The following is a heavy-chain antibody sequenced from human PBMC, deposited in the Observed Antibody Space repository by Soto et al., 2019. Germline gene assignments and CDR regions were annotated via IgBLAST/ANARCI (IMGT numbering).Heavy chain of an antibody. CDR1: GGSVSSGSYY. J-gene: IGHJ4*02. Sequence: SETLSLTCTVSGGSVSSGSYYWSWILHPPGKGLEWIGYIYYSVSTNYNPSLKSRVTISVDTSKKQFSLKLSSVTAADTAVYYCARKGGAARGSDYWGKGNMVTVSS. V-gene: IGHV4-61*01. CDR3: ARKGGAARGSDY. CDR2: IYYSVST. D-gene: IGHD6-6*01.